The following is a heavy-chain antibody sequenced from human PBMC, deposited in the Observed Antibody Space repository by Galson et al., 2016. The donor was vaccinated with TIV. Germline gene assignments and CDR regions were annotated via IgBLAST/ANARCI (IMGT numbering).Heavy chain of an antibody. V-gene: IGHV3-48*04. CDR3: ARLYCSLSSCATASFHC. J-gene: IGHJ4*02. Sequence: SLRLSCAASGFTFSDYSMNWVRQAPGKGLEWVSYISSSGGTIYYEGSVKGRFTISRDNAKNSLYLQMNSLRAEDTAVYYCARLYCSLSSCATASFHCWGQGTLVTVSS. CDR1: GFTFSDYS. D-gene: IGHD2-2*01. CDR2: ISSSGGTI.